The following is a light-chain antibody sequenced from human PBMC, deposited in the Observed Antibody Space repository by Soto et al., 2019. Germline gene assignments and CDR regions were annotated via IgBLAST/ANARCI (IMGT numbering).Light chain of an antibody. Sequence: QSVLTQPPSASGSPGQSVTISCTGTSSDVGGYNYVSWYQQHPGKAPKLMIYEVTKRPSGVPDRFSGSRSGNTASLTVSGLQAEDEAEDYCSSYAGSNNFVLFGGGTKRTVL. V-gene: IGLV2-8*01. CDR2: EVT. J-gene: IGLJ2*01. CDR1: SSDVGGYNY. CDR3: SSYAGSNNFVL.